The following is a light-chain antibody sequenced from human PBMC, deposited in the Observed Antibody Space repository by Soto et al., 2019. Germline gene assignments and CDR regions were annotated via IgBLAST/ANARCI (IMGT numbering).Light chain of an antibody. CDR3: QQYGSSPPIT. Sequence: EIVLTQSPGTLSLSPGERATLSCRASQSVSSSYLAWYQQKPGQAPRILIYGASSRATGIPDRFSGSGFGTDFTLTISRLEPEDFAVYYCQQYGSSPPITFGQGTRLEIK. V-gene: IGKV3-20*01. CDR1: QSVSSSY. J-gene: IGKJ5*01. CDR2: GAS.